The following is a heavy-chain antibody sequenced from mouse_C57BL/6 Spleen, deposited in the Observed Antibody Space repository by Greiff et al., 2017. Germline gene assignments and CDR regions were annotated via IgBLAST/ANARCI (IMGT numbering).Heavy chain of an antibody. Sequence: QVQLQQSGPELVKPGASVKISCKASGYAFSSSWMNWVKQRPGKGLEWIGRIYPGDGDTNYNGKFKGKATLTADKASSTAYMQLSSLTSEDSAVYFCARSYDGYYPDYWGQGTTLTVSS. D-gene: IGHD2-3*01. J-gene: IGHJ2*01. CDR1: GYAFSSSW. V-gene: IGHV1-82*01. CDR2: IYPGDGDT. CDR3: ARSYDGYYPDY.